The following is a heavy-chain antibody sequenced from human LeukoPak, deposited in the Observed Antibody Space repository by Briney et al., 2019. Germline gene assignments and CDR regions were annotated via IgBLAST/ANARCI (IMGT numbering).Heavy chain of an antibody. V-gene: IGHV4-34*01. CDR1: GGSFSGYY. CDR3: ARGRRFTAMVTGYYYYMDV. J-gene: IGHJ6*03. D-gene: IGHD5-18*01. Sequence: PSETLSLTCAVYGGSFSGYYWSWIRQPPGKGLEWIGEINHSGSTNYNPSLKSRVTISVDTSKNQFSLKLSSVTAADTAVYYCARGRRFTAMVTGYYYYMDVWGKGTTVTVSS. CDR2: INHSGST.